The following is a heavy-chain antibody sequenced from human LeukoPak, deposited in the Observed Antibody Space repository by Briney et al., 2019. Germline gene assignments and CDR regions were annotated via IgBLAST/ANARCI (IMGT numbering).Heavy chain of an antibody. V-gene: IGHV3-48*04. CDR1: GFTFSSYS. J-gene: IGHJ4*02. CDR2: ISSSSSTI. CDR3: ARGVGATDY. Sequence: GGSLRLSCAASGFTFSSYSMNWVRQAPGKGLEWVSYISSSSSTIYYADSVKGRFTISRDNAKNSLYLQMNSLRAEDTAVYYCARGVGATDYWGQGTLVTVSS. D-gene: IGHD1-26*01.